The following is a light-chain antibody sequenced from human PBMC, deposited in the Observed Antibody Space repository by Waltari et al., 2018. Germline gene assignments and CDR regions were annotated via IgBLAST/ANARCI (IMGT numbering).Light chain of an antibody. CDR3: SSYAGSNNVV. J-gene: IGLJ2*01. V-gene: IGLV2-8*01. Sequence: QSALTQPPSASGSPGQSVTLSCTGTSSDVGRYNYVSWYQQHPGQAPKLMIYEVSKRPSGVPARLSGSKSGNTAALTDSGLQAEDVADYYCSSYAGSNNVVFGGGTKLTVL. CDR1: SSDVGRYNY. CDR2: EVS.